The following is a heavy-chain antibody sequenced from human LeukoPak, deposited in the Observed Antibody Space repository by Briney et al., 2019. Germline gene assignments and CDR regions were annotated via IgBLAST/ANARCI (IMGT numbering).Heavy chain of an antibody. V-gene: IGHV4-30-4*01. CDR2: IYYSGST. D-gene: IGHD3-10*01. CDR1: GGSISSGDYY. Sequence: SETLSLTCTVSGGSISSGDYYWSWIRQPPGKGLEWIWYIYYSGSTYYNPSLKSRVTISVDTSKNQFSLKLSSVTAADTAVYYCARDRPSELGYGMDVWGQGTTVTVSS. CDR3: ARDRPSELGYGMDV. J-gene: IGHJ6*02.